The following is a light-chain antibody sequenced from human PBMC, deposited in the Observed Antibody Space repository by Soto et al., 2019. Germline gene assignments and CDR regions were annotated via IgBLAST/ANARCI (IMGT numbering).Light chain of an antibody. Sequence: EIVMTQSPATLSVSPGERATLSCRASQSVSSNLACYQQQPGQAPRLLIYGASTRATGIPARFSGSGSGTEFTLTISSLQSEDFAVYYCQQYNNWPPWTFGQGTKVDI. CDR2: GAS. V-gene: IGKV3-15*01. J-gene: IGKJ1*01. CDR3: QQYNNWPPWT. CDR1: QSVSSN.